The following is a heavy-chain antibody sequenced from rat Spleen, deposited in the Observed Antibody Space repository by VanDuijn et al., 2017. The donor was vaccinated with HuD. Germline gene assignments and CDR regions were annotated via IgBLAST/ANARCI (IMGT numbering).Heavy chain of an antibody. CDR3: ATLTTVVTDFDY. D-gene: IGHD1-1*01. V-gene: IGHV5-29*01. J-gene: IGHJ2*01. CDR1: GFTFSDYY. CDR2: ISSDGRRN. Sequence: EVQLVESDGDLVQPGRSLKLSCAASGFTFSDYYMAWVRQAPTKGLEWVATISSDGRRNYYRDSVKGRFTISRDNAKSSLYLQMDSLRSEDTATYYCATLTTVVTDFDYWGQGVMVTVSS.